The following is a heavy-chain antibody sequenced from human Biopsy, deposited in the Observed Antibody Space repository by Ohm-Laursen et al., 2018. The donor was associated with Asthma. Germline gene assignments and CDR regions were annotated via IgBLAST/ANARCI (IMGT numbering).Heavy chain of an antibody. V-gene: IGHV1-18*01. J-gene: IGHJ6*02. D-gene: IGHD3-10*01. Sequence: ASVTVSCKISGYTFNSAGITWARQAPGQGLEWMGWISVYNGNTKVAQKLQDRVTMITDTSTSTVYMELRSLRSDDTAVYFCARAVDYSHYYGIDVWGQGTTVTVS. CDR1: GYTFNSAG. CDR2: ISVYNGNT. CDR3: ARAVDYSHYYGIDV.